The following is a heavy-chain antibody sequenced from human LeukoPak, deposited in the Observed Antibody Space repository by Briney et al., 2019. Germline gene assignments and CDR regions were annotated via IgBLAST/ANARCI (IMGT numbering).Heavy chain of an antibody. D-gene: IGHD2-2*01. Sequence: ASVKVSCKASGYTFTSYGISWVRQAPGQGLEWMGGIIPIFGTANYAQKFQGRVTITADESTSTAYMELSSLRSEDTAVYYCARGSRFDCSSTSCPFDYWGQGTLVTVSS. V-gene: IGHV1-69*13. CDR3: ARGSRFDCSSTSCPFDY. CDR1: GYTFTSYG. J-gene: IGHJ4*02. CDR2: IIPIFGTA.